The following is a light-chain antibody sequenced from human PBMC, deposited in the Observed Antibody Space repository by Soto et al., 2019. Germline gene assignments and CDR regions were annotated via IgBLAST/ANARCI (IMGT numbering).Light chain of an antibody. V-gene: IGKV3-20*01. J-gene: IGKJ1*01. Sequence: EIVLTQSPGALSLSPGERATLSCGATQSVSSSCLAWYQQRAGQAPRLLIYGASTRATGIPDRFSGSGSGTDFTLTISRLEPEDFAVYYCQQYGSSPRTFGQGTKVDIK. CDR1: QSVSSSC. CDR3: QQYGSSPRT. CDR2: GAS.